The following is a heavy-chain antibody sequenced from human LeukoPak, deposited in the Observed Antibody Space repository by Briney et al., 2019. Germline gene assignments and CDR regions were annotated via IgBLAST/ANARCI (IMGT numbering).Heavy chain of an antibody. CDR1: GGTFSSYA. Sequence: SVKVSCKASGGTFSSYAIGWVRQAPGQGLEWMGGIIPIFGTANYAQKFQGRVTITTRESTSTAYMELSSLRSEDTAGYYCARVVVVRPLGNYYYYMDVWGKGTTVTVSS. CDR2: IIPIFGTA. J-gene: IGHJ6*03. V-gene: IGHV1-69*05. D-gene: IGHD2-2*01. CDR3: ARVVVVRPLGNYYYYMDV.